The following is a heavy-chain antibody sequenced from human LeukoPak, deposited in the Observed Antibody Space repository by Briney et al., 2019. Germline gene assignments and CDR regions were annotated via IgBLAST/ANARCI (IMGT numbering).Heavy chain of an antibody. D-gene: IGHD3-22*01. CDR3: ARRRYDASGFYPSRGRYFDY. V-gene: IGHV4-39*07. J-gene: IGHJ4*02. CDR2: IYYSGTT. Sequence: SETLSLTCTVSGGSISSSSYFWGWIRQPPGKGLEWIGTIYYSGTTYFNPSLKSQVTISIDTSKNLFSLNLSSVTAADTAVYYCARRRYDASGFYPSRGRYFDYWGQGTLVTVSS. CDR1: GGSISSSSYF.